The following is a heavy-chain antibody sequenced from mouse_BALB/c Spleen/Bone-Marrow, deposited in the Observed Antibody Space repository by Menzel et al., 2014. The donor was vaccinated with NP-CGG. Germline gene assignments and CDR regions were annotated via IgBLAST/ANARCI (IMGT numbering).Heavy chain of an antibody. Sequence: EVQGEESGGGLVQPKGSLKLSCAASGFTFNTYAMNWVRQAPGKGLEWVARIRSKSNNYATYYADSVKDRFTISRDDSQSMLYLQMNNLKTEDTAMYYCVRPHYYGSSYRYAMDYWGQGTSVTVSS. CDR1: GFTFNTYA. D-gene: IGHD1-1*01. CDR2: IRSKSNNYAT. CDR3: VRPHYYGSSYRYAMDY. V-gene: IGHV10-1*02. J-gene: IGHJ4*01.